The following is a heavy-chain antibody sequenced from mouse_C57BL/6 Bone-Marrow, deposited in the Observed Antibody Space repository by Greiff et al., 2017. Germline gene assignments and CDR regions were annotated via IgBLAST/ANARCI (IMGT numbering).Heavy chain of an antibody. CDR2: ISDGGSYT. Sequence: EVQLQESGGGLVKPGGSLKISCAASGFTFSSYAMSWVRQTPEKRLEWVATISDGGSYTYYPDNVKGRFTISRDNAKNNLYLQMSHLKSEDTAMYYCARYWGLRRSFAYCGQGTLVTVSA. D-gene: IGHD2-4*01. V-gene: IGHV5-4*01. CDR1: GFTFSSYA. J-gene: IGHJ3*01. CDR3: ARYWGLRRSFAY.